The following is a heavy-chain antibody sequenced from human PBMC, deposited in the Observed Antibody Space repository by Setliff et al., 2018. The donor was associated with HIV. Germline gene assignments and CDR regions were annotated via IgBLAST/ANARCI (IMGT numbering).Heavy chain of an antibody. V-gene: IGHV4-59*11. D-gene: IGHD3-16*02. CDR2: IHYSGST. CDR3: ARVDYVWGTHRYAFDI. Sequence: SETLSLTCTVSGGSISSHYWSWIRQPPGKGLEWIGYIHYSGSTNYNPSLKSRVTISIDTSKNQFSLKLTSVTAADTAVYYCARVDYVWGTHRYAFDIWGQGTMVTVSS. J-gene: IGHJ3*02. CDR1: GGSISSHY.